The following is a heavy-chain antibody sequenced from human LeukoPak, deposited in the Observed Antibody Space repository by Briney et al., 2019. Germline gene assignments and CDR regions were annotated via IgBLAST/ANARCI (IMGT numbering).Heavy chain of an antibody. J-gene: IGHJ4*02. CDR3: ARESTSEVGYEDY. CDR2: INHSGST. CDR1: GGSFSGYY. V-gene: IGHV4-34*01. Sequence: SETLSLTCAVYGGSFSGYYWSWIRQPPGKGLEWIGEINHSGSTNYNPSLKSRVTISVDTSKNQFSLKLSSVTAADTAVYYCARESTSEVGYEDYWGQGTLVTVSS. D-gene: IGHD2-2*01.